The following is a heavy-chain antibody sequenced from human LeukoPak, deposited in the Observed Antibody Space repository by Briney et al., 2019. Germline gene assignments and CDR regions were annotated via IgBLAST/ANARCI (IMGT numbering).Heavy chain of an antibody. J-gene: IGHJ4*02. Sequence: SVKVSCKASGYTFTSYAMNWVRQAPGQGLEWMGRIIPILGIANYAQKFQGRVTITADKSTSTAYMELSSLRSEDTAVYYCAREGDSISGFDYWGQGTLVTVSS. CDR3: AREGDSISGFDY. CDR1: GYTFTSYA. V-gene: IGHV1-69*04. D-gene: IGHD6-25*01. CDR2: IIPILGIA.